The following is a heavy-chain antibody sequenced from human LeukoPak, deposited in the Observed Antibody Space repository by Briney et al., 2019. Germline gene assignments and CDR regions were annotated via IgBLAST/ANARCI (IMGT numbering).Heavy chain of an antibody. CDR3: TRQVELVDY. CDR1: GFTFNNAW. CDR2: IKGKTDGGTT. J-gene: IGHJ4*02. Sequence: GGSLRLSCAASGFTFNNAWMNWVRQAPGKGLEWVGRIKGKTDGGTTDYAAPVKGRFTISRDDSKNTLFLQMNSLKTEDTAMYYCTRQVELVDYWGQGTLVTVSS. D-gene: IGHD1-7*01. V-gene: IGHV3-15*07.